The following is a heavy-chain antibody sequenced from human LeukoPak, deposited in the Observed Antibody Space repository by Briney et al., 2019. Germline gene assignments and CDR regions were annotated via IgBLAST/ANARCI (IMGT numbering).Heavy chain of an antibody. V-gene: IGHV3-66*01. CDR1: GFTVSSNY. CDR3: ARDNNNGFDY. CDR2: IYSGGTT. Sequence: PGGSLRLSCAASGFTVSSNYMSWVRQAPGKGLEWVSVIYSGGTTYYADSVKGRFTISRDNAKNSLYLQMNSLRAEDTAVYYCARDNNNGFDYWGQGILVTVSS. J-gene: IGHJ4*02. D-gene: IGHD1/OR15-1a*01.